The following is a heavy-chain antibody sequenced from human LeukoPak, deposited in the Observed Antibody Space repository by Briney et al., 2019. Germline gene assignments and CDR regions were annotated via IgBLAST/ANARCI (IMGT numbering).Heavy chain of an antibody. CDR3: ARHFPSMDYTGLSQWWFAP. Sequence: SETLSLTCIVSGGSIGSISYYWGWIRQAPGKGLEWIGNTCYSGTTYYNPSLKSRVAISIDTSENHFSLTVRSVTAADTAVYYCARHFPSMDYTGLSQWWFAPWGQGTLVTVSS. CDR2: TCYSGTT. D-gene: IGHD2/OR15-2a*01. J-gene: IGHJ5*02. CDR1: GGSIGSISYY. V-gene: IGHV4-39*01.